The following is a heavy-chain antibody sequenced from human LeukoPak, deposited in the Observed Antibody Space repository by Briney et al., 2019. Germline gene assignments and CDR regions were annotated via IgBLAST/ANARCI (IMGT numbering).Heavy chain of an antibody. CDR1: GYTFTSYA. Sequence: ASVKVSCKASGYTFTSYAMHWVRQAPGQRLEWMGWINAGNGNTKYSQEFQGRVTITRDTSASTAYMELSSLRSEDTAVYYCARPPGSGSTLGHFDYWGQGTLVTVSS. V-gene: IGHV1-3*03. CDR2: INAGNGNT. CDR3: ARPPGSGSTLGHFDY. J-gene: IGHJ4*02. D-gene: IGHD2-2*01.